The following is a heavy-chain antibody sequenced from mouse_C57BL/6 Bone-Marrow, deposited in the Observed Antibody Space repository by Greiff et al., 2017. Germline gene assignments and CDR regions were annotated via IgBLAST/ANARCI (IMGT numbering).Heavy chain of an antibody. J-gene: IGHJ2*01. CDR3: ARDRGGNYSYYFDY. CDR1: GFTFSDYY. D-gene: IGHD2-1*01. CDR2: INYDGSST. V-gene: IGHV5-16*01. Sequence: DVKLVESEGGLVQPGSSMKLSCTASGFTFSDYYMAWVRQVPEKGLEWVANINYDGSSTYYLDSLKSRFIISGDNAKNILYLQMSSLKSEDTATYYCARDRGGNYSYYFDYWGQGTTLTVSS.